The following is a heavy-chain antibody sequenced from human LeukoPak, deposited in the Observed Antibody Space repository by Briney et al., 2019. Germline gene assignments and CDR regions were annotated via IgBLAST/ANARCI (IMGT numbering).Heavy chain of an antibody. D-gene: IGHD3-10*01. CDR1: GGSISSYY. Sequence: QCSETLSLTCTVSGGSISSYYWSWIRQPPGKGLEWIGYIYYSGSTNYNPSLKSRVTISIDTSKNKFSLKVNSVTAADTAMYYCARDRGLWLGEARDAFDIWGQGTMVTVFS. CDR3: ARDRGLWLGEARDAFDI. V-gene: IGHV4-59*12. J-gene: IGHJ3*02. CDR2: IYYSGST.